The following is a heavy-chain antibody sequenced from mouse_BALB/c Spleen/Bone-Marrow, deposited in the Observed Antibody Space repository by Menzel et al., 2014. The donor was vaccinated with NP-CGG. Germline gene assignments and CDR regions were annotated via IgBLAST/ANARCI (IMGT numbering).Heavy chain of an antibody. Sequence: VKLVESGAELVRPGASVTLSCKAPGYTFTDYEMHWLKQTPVHGLEWIGAIDPETGGTAYNQKFKGRATLTTDKSSSTAYMELRSLTSEDSAVYYCTRLDSSGYGAYWGQGTLVTVSA. CDR2: IDPETGGT. CDR1: GYTFTDYE. J-gene: IGHJ3*01. CDR3: TRLDSSGYGAY. V-gene: IGHV1-15*01. D-gene: IGHD3-2*01.